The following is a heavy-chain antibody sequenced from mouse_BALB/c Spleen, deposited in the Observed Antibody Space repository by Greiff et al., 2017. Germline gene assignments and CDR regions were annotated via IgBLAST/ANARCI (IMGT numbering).Heavy chain of an antibody. D-gene: IGHD4-1*01. Sequence: EVMLVESGGGLVKPGGSLKLSCAASGFTFSDYYMYWVRQTPEKRLEWVATISDGGSYTYYPDSVKGRFTISRDNAKNNLYLQMSSLKSEDTAMYYCARANWAYYYAMDYWGQGTSVTVSS. J-gene: IGHJ4*01. CDR1: GFTFSDYY. V-gene: IGHV5-4*02. CDR2: ISDGGSYT. CDR3: ARANWAYYYAMDY.